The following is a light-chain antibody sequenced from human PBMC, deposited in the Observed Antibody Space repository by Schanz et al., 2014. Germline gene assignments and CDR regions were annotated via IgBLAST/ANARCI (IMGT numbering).Light chain of an antibody. CDR1: SSDVGKYNL. V-gene: IGLV2-14*02. Sequence: QSALTQPASVSGSPGLSITISCTGTSSDVGKYNLVSWYQQHPGKAPKLILYEGTQRPSGISNRFSASKSGNTASLTISGLQAEDEADYYCSSYTSSSTWVFGGGTKLTVL. J-gene: IGLJ3*02. CDR2: EGT. CDR3: SSYTSSSTWV.